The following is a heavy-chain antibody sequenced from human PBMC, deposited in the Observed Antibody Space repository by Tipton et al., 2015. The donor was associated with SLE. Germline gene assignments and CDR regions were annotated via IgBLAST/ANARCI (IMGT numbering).Heavy chain of an antibody. D-gene: IGHD1-26*01. CDR1: GGSISSRYY. CDR2: IYSSGST. J-gene: IGHJ4*02. V-gene: IGHV4-4*07. Sequence: TLSLTCTVSGGSISSRYYWSWIRPPAGKGLEWIGRIYSSGSTIYNPSLKSRLTLSLDMSNNQFSLRVRSVTAADTAVYYCARGGGSYYDYWGQGRLVTVSS. CDR3: ARGGGSYYDY.